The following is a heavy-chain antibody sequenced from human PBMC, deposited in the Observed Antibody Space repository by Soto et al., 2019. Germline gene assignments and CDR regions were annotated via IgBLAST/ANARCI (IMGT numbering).Heavy chain of an antibody. CDR3: ARGSGSYYNDYYYYGMDV. J-gene: IGHJ6*02. Sequence: SVKLSCKASGYTFTSYAMHWVRQAPGQRLEWMGWINAGNGNTKYSQKFQGRVTITRDTSASTAYMELSSLRSEDTAVYYCARGSGSYYNDYYYYGMDVWGQGTTVTVSS. CDR1: GYTFTSYA. D-gene: IGHD3-10*01. CDR2: INAGNGNT. V-gene: IGHV1-3*01.